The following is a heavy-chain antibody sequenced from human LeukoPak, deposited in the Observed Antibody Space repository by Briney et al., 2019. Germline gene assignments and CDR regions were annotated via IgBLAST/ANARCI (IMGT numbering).Heavy chain of an antibody. Sequence: QVGGSLRLSCAASGFTLSNYAMSWVRQAPGKGLEWVLAVSGRDTSTYYTDSVRGRFTVSRDNSKHTLYLQMNRLSAEDTAIYYCAKWGDYDVLAGYYDSDYWGQGTLVTVSS. CDR3: AKWGDYDVLAGYYDSDY. CDR1: GFTLSNYA. D-gene: IGHD3-9*01. J-gene: IGHJ4*02. CDR2: VSGRDTST. V-gene: IGHV3-23*01.